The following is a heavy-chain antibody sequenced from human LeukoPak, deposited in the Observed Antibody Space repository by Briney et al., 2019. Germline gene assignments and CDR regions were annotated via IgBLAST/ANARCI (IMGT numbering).Heavy chain of an antibody. J-gene: IGHJ4*02. V-gene: IGHV4-4*07. D-gene: IGHD2-15*01. CDR2: IYTSGGT. CDR3: ARGYCSGGSCYYFDS. Sequence: PSETLSLTCSVSGGSISNYYWSWIRQPAGNGLEWIGRIYTSGGTNYNPSLKSRVTMSLDTSKTQFSLNLNSVTAADTAVYYCARGYCSGGSCYYFDSWGQGTLVTVSS. CDR1: GGSISNYY.